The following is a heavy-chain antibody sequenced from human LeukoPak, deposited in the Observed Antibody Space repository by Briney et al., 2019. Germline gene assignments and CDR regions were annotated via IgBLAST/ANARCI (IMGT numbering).Heavy chain of an antibody. J-gene: IGHJ1*01. CDR1: GGSFSGYY. Sequence: SETLSLTCAVYGGSFSGYYWSWIRQPPGKGLEWIGEIDHSGSTNYNPSLNSRVTISVDTSKNQFSLKLSSVTAADTAVYYCARGDCRSTSCYRKGVYFQHWGQGTLVTVSS. V-gene: IGHV4-34*01. D-gene: IGHD2-2*02. CDR2: IDHSGST. CDR3: ARGDCRSTSCYRKGVYFQH.